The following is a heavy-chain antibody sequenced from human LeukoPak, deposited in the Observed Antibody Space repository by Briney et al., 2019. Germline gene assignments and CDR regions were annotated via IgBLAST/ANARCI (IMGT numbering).Heavy chain of an antibody. D-gene: IGHD3-10*01. CDR1: GYTFTSYG. V-gene: IGHV1-18*01. J-gene: IGHJ6*02. CDR3: ARTIGGGNGSGSYYYYYYGMDV. CDR2: ISAYNGNT. Sequence: GASVKVSCKASGYTFTSYGISWVRQAPGQGLEWMGWISAYNGNTNYAQKLQGRVTMTTDTSTSTASMELRSLRSDDTAVYYCARTIGGGNGSGSYYYYYYGMDVWGQGTTVTVSS.